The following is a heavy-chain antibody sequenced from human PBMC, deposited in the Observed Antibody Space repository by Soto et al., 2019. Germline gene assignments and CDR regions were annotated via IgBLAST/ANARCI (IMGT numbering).Heavy chain of an antibody. CDR3: AREPPYSNYPMDV. CDR1: GFTFSSYS. J-gene: IGHJ6*02. Sequence: VQLVESGGGVVQPGGSLRLSCAASGFTFSSYSMNWVRQAPGKGLEWVSYISRSSSSIYYADSVKGRFTISRDNAKNSVYLQMNSPRYEDTAVYYCAREPPYSNYPMDVWGQGTTVTVSS. V-gene: IGHV3-48*02. D-gene: IGHD4-4*01. CDR2: ISRSSSSI.